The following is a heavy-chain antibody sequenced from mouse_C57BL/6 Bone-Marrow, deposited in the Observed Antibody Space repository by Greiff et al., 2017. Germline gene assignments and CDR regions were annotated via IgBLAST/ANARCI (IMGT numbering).Heavy chain of an antibody. D-gene: IGHD1-1*01. CDR2: INPGSGGT. J-gene: IGHJ2*01. Sequence: VQLVESGAELVRPGTSVKVSCKASGYAFTNYLIEWVKQRPGQGLEWIGVINPGSGGTNYNEKFKGKATLTADKSSSTAYMQLSSLTSEDSAVYFCARDYYGSHFDYWGQGTTLTVSS. V-gene: IGHV1-54*01. CDR1: GYAFTNYL. CDR3: ARDYYGSHFDY.